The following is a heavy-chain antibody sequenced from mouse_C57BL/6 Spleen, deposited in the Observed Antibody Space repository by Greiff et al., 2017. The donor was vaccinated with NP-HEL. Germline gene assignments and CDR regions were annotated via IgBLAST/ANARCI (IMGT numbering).Heavy chain of an antibody. J-gene: IGHJ2*01. V-gene: IGHV1-82*01. CDR3: ARTRYTAVVANYFDY. Sequence: QVQLQQSGPELVKPGASVKISCKASGYAFSSSWMNWVKQRPGKGLEWIGRIYPGDGDTNYNGKFKGKATLTADKASSTAYMQLSSLTSEASAVYIYARTRYTAVVANYFDYWGQGTTLTVSS. CDR1: GYAFSSSW. CDR2: IYPGDGDT. D-gene: IGHD1-1*01.